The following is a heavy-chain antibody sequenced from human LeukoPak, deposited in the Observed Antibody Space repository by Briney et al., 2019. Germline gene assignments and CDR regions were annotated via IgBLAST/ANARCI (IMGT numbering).Heavy chain of an antibody. Sequence: PGASLRLSCAASGFTFSSYAMNWVRQAPGKGLEWVSAISGSGGSTYYADSVKGRFTISRDNSKNTLYLQMNSLRAEDTAVYYCAKDSSGYSYGTIDYWGQGTLVTVSS. CDR2: ISGSGGST. CDR3: AKDSSGYSYGTIDY. CDR1: GFTFSSYA. J-gene: IGHJ4*02. D-gene: IGHD5-18*01. V-gene: IGHV3-23*01.